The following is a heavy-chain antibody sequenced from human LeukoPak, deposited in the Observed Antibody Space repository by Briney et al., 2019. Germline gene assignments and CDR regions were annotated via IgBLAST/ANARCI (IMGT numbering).Heavy chain of an antibody. V-gene: IGHV3-21*01. J-gene: IGHJ4*02. Sequence: GGSLRLSCAASGFTFSSYSMNWVRQAPGKGLEWVSSISSSSSYIYYADSVKGRFTISRDNAKHSLYLQMNSLRAEDTAVYYCARDPSYYYDSSGYSSFDYWGQGTLVTVSS. D-gene: IGHD3-22*01. CDR2: ISSSSSYI. CDR1: GFTFSSYS. CDR3: ARDPSYYYDSSGYSSFDY.